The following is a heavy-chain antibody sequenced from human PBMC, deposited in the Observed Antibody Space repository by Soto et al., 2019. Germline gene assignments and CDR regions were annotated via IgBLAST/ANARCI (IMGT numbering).Heavy chain of an antibody. J-gene: IGHJ5*02. Sequence: GVSVKVSCKASGYTFTSYAMHWVRQAPGQRLEWMGWINAGNGNTKYSQKFQGRVTITRDTSASTAYMELSSLRSEDTAVYYCARVGGPPYYDFWSGYYTRWFDPWGQGTLVTVSS. CDR3: ARVGGPPYYDFWSGYYTRWFDP. CDR1: GYTFTSYA. D-gene: IGHD3-3*01. V-gene: IGHV1-3*01. CDR2: INAGNGNT.